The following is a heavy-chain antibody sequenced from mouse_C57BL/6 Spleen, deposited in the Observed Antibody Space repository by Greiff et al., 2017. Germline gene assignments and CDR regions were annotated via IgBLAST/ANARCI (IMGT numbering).Heavy chain of an antibody. V-gene: IGHV1-61*01. J-gene: IGHJ4*01. D-gene: IGHD2-3*01. Sequence: VQLQQPGAELVRPGSSVKLSCKASGYTFTSYWMYWVKQRPGQGLEWIGNIYPSDSETHYNQKFKDKATLTVDKSSSTAYMQLSSLTSEDSAVYYCAIYDGYYAYAMDYWGQGTSVTVSS. CDR2: IYPSDSET. CDR1: GYTFTSYW. CDR3: AIYDGYYAYAMDY.